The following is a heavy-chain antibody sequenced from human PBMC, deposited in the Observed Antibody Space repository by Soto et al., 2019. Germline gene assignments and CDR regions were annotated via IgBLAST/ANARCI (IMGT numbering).Heavy chain of an antibody. D-gene: IGHD3-9*01. V-gene: IGHV1-18*01. CDR2: ISAYNGNT. Sequence: GASVKVSCKASGYTFTSYGISWVRQAPGQGLEWMGWISAYNGNTNYAQKLQGRVTMTTDTSTSTAYMELRSLRSDDTAVYYCARAFPILRYFDWLSLTGFDYWGQGTLVTV. CDR1: GYTFTSYG. J-gene: IGHJ4*02. CDR3: ARAFPILRYFDWLSLTGFDY.